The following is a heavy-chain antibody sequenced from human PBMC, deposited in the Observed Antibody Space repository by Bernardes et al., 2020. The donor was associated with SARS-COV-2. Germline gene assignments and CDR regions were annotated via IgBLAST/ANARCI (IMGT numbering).Heavy chain of an antibody. Sequence: ASVTVSCNASGYTFTDYFIHWVRQAPGQRLEWMGWINPNTGGTNDVQKFQGRVTMTRDTSITTAYMELSWLGSDDTAIYYCARTRTTISTTGIPVDYWGQRTLVTVSS. D-gene: IGHD2-21*02. CDR1: GYTFTDYF. CDR3: ARTRTTISTTGIPVDY. CDR2: INPNTGGT. V-gene: IGHV1-2*02. J-gene: IGHJ4*02.